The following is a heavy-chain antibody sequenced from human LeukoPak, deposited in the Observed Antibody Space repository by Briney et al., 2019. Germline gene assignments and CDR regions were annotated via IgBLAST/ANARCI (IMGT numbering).Heavy chain of an antibody. J-gene: IGHJ5*02. D-gene: IGHD4/OR15-4a*01. CDR1: GYTFTSYD. CDR2: MNPNSGNT. V-gene: IGHV1-8*01. Sequence: ASVKVSCKASGYTFTSYDINWVRQATGQGLEWMGWMNPNSGNTGYAQKLQGRVTMTRNTSISTAYMELSSLRSEDTAVYYCARHIKDYGDHNWFDPWGQGTLVTVSS. CDR3: ARHIKDYGDHNWFDP.